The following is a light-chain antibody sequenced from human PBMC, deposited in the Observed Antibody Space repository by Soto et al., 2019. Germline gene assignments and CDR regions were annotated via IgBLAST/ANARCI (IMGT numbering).Light chain of an antibody. J-gene: IGKJ4*01. CDR3: QQYGSSPRLT. CDR1: QSVSSSY. CDR2: GAS. V-gene: IGKV3-20*01. Sequence: EIVLTQSPGTLSLSPGERATLSCRASQSVSSSYLAWYQQKPGQAPRLLIYGASSRATGIPDRFSGNGSGTDFTLTLSRLEPEDFAVYYCQQYGSSPRLTFGGGTKVEIK.